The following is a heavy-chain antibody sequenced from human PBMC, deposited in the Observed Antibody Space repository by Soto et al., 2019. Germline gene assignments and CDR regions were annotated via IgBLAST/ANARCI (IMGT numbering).Heavy chain of an antibody. CDR2: IYYSGST. CDR3: ARLEAIVVVPAATYNWFDP. Sequence: QLQLQESGPGLVKPSETLSLTCTVSGGSISSSSYYWGWIRQPPGKGLEWIGSIYYSGSTYYNPSLKSRVTISVDTSKNQFSLKLSSVTAADTAVYYCARLEAIVVVPAATYNWFDPWGQGTLVTVSS. J-gene: IGHJ5*02. V-gene: IGHV4-39*01. CDR1: GGSISSSSYY. D-gene: IGHD2-2*01.